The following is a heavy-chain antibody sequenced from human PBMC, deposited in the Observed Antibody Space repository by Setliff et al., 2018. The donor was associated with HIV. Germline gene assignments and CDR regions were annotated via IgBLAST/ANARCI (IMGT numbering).Heavy chain of an antibody. CDR2: ISGSGDST. D-gene: IGHD3-3*01. CDR1: GLTFEYYA. V-gene: IGHV3-23*01. Sequence: GGSLRLSCAAPGLTFEYYAMTWVRQAPGKGLEWVSGISGSGDSTYYAPAVKGRFTISRDNLKNILYLQMNSLRAEDTAVYYCARGITIFGVALNPEFDYWGQGTLVTVSS. CDR3: ARGITIFGVALNPEFDY. J-gene: IGHJ4*02.